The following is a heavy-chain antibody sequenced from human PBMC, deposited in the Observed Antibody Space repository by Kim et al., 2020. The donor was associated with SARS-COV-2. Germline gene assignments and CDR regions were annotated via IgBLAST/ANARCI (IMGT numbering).Heavy chain of an antibody. Sequence: GGSLRLSCAASGFTFSSYAMHWVRQAPGKGLEWVAVISYDGSNKYYADSVKGRFTISRDNSKNTLYLQMNSLRAEDTAVYYCARGGAAYRTAFDIWGQG. CDR1: GFTFSSYA. J-gene: IGHJ3*02. CDR3: ARGGAAYRTAFDI. V-gene: IGHV3-30-3*01. D-gene: IGHD6-25*01. CDR2: ISYDGSNK.